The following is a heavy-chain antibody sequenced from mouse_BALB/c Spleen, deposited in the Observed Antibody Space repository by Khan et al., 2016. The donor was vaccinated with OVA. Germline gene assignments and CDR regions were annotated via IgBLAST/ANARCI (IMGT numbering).Heavy chain of an antibody. D-gene: IGHD2-10*01. CDR3: ARQPYYHYNIMDY. CDR1: GFSLTTYG. Sequence: VQLQESGPGLAAPSQSLSITCTISGFSLTTYGVHWVRQPPGKGLEWLVVIWSDGTTNYNSALKSRLTITKDNSQRQVFLKMNSLQPDDTAIYFCARQPYYHYNIMDYWGQGTSVTVSS. V-gene: IGHV2-6-1*01. J-gene: IGHJ4*01. CDR2: IWSDGTT.